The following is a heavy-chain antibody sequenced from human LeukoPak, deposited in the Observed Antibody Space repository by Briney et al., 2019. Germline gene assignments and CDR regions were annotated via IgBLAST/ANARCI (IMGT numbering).Heavy chain of an antibody. V-gene: IGHV5-51*04. D-gene: IGHD6-13*01. CDR1: GYTFTTYW. J-gene: IGHJ4*02. Sequence: ESLKISCKGSGYTFTTYWIGWVRQMPGKGLGWMGMIYPGDSDTRYSPSFQGQFTISADKPISTAYLQWSSLKASDSAIYYCAGAAAGTAIDSWGQGTLVTVSS. CDR2: IYPGDSDT. CDR3: AGAAAGTAIDS.